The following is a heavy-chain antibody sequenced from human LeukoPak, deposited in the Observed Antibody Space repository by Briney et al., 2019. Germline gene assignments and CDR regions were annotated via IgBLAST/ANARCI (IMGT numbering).Heavy chain of an antibody. J-gene: IGHJ4*02. CDR2: IHHDGRI. D-gene: IGHD2-21*02. CDR3: ARGPPYIVVVTAIGFFDY. Sequence: SETLSLTCDVSGGSIDSTNWWNWVRQPPGKGLEWIGEIHHDGRINYNPSLKSRVTLSVDKSKNQFSLRLNSVTAADTAMYYCARGPPYIVVVTAIGFFDYWGQGTLVTVSS. V-gene: IGHV4/OR15-8*01. CDR1: GGSIDSTNW.